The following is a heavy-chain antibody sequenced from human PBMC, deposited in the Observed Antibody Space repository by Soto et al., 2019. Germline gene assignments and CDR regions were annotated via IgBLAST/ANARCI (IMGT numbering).Heavy chain of an antibody. CDR1: GFTFGDYA. D-gene: IGHD1-26*01. V-gene: IGHV3-49*03. CDR3: TRGATKIDY. CDR2: IRSKAYGGTT. J-gene: IGHJ4*02. Sequence: HPGGSLRLSCTASGFTFGDYAMSWFRQASGKGLEWVGFIRSKAYGGTTEYAASVKGRFTISRDDSKSIAYLQMNSLKTEDTAVYYCTRGATKIDYWGQGTLVTVSS.